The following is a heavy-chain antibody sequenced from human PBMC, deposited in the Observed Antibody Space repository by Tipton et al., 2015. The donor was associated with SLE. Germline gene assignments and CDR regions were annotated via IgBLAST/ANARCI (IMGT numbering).Heavy chain of an antibody. D-gene: IGHD6-19*01. V-gene: IGHV3-23*03. CDR2: IYSGGSST. Sequence: SLRLSCAASGFTFSSYAMSWVRQAPGKGLEWVSVIYSGGSSTYYADSVKGRLTTSRDNSKNTLYPPMNSLRAEDTAVSYCARGRVAVAEDRYYGMDGWGQGTSVPVSS. J-gene: IGHJ6*02. CDR3: ARGRVAVAEDRYYGMDG. CDR1: GFTFSSYA.